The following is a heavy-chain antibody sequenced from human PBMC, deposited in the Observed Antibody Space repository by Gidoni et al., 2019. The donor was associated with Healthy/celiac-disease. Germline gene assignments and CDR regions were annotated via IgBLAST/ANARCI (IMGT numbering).Heavy chain of an antibody. J-gene: IGHJ5*02. CDR3: ARPGNWEDNWFDP. D-gene: IGHD7-27*01. Sequence: EVQLVQSGAEVKKPGEYLRISCKGAGYSFTSYWISWVRQMPGKGLEWMGRIDPSDSYTNYSPSFQGHVTISADKSISTAYLQWSSLKASDTAMYYCARPGNWEDNWFDPWGQGTLVTVSS. V-gene: IGHV5-10-1*03. CDR2: IDPSDSYT. CDR1: GYSFTSYW.